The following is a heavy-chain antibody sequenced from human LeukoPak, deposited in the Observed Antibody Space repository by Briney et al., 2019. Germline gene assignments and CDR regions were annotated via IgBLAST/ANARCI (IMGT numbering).Heavy chain of an antibody. CDR3: AKEERAAAGRDLEY. D-gene: IGHD6-13*01. V-gene: IGHV3-23*01. Sequence: GGSLSLSCAASGLTFSIYAMSWVRQPAGRGLEWVSAIRGSGGNTYYADSVKGRLTIPRDNSKNTPYLQMNSLRAEDTAVYYCAKEERAAAGRDLEYWGQGTLVTVSS. CDR2: IRGSGGNT. J-gene: IGHJ4*02. CDR1: GLTFSIYA.